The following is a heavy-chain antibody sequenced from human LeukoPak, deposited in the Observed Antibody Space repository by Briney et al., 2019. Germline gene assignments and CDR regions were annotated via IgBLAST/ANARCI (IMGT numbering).Heavy chain of an antibody. CDR1: GFTFTSSA. J-gene: IGHJ3*02. V-gene: IGHV1-58*01. D-gene: IGHD2-21*01. Sequence: SVKVSCKASGFTFTSSAVQWVRQARGQRLEWIGWIVVGSGNTNYAQKFQERVTITRDMSTSTAYMELSSLRSEDTAVYYCAADRCGGDCWPQLAFDIWGQGTMVTVSS. CDR2: IVVGSGNT. CDR3: AADRCGGDCWPQLAFDI.